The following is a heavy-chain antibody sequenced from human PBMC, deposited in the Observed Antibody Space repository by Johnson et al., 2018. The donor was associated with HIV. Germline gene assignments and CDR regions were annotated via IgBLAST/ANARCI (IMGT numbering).Heavy chain of an antibody. V-gene: IGHV3-30*03. Sequence: QVQLVESGGGVVQPGRSLRLSCAASGFTFSDYGMHWVRQAPGKGLEWVAVISYDGSNKYYADSVKGRFTISRDNSKNTLYLQMNSLRAEDTAVFYCTYSSAWSPGAFDIWGQGTMVTVSS. J-gene: IGHJ3*02. D-gene: IGHD6-19*01. CDR1: GFTFSDYG. CDR2: ISYDGSNK. CDR3: TYSSAWSPGAFDI.